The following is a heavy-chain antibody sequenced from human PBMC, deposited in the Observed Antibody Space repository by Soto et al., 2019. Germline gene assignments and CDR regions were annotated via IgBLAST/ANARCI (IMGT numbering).Heavy chain of an antibody. V-gene: IGHV3-74*01. CDR2: INSDGSST. J-gene: IGHJ4*02. D-gene: IGHD3-22*01. Sequence: PAGSLRLSCAASGFTFSSSWMHWVRQAPGKGLAWVSRINSDGSSTSYAESVKGRFTISRGNAKNTLYLQMNRLRAEGTAVYYCANPYYCSGYYEWGQGTLVTVSS. CDR3: ANPYYCSGYYE. CDR1: GFTFSSSW.